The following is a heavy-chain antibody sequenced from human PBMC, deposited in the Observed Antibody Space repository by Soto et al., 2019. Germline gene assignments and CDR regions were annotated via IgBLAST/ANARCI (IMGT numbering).Heavy chain of an antibody. V-gene: IGHV3-30-3*01. CDR3: AREWVEPEIYYYYGMDV. Sequence: GGSLRLSCAASGFTFSSYAMHWVRQAPGKGLEWVAVISYDGSNKYYADSVKGRFTISRDNSKNTLYLQMNSLRAEDTAVYYCAREWVEPEIYYYYGMDVWGQGTTVTAP. CDR2: ISYDGSNK. D-gene: IGHD1-26*01. CDR1: GFTFSSYA. J-gene: IGHJ6*02.